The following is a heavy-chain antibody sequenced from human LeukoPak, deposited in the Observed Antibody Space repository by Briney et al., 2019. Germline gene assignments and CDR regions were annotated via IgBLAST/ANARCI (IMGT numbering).Heavy chain of an antibody. Sequence: ASVKVSCKASGYTFSAYGITWVRQARGQGLEWMGWISGHQGNTKYAQNFQGRVTMTIDTSTSTAYMDLRSLRSDDTAIYFCARSDLATITAGPFEYWGQGTLVAVSS. J-gene: IGHJ4*02. CDR3: ARSDLATITAGPFEY. CDR1: GYTFSAYG. CDR2: ISGHQGNT. D-gene: IGHD5-12*01. V-gene: IGHV1-18*01.